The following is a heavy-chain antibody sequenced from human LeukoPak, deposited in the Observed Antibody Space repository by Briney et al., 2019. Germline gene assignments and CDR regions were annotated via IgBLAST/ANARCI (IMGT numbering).Heavy chain of an antibody. CDR2: NIPMCETT. CDR1: VGTFSNST. V-gene: IGHV1-69*01. Sequence: ASVEVSCKTSVGTFSNSTINWVRQAPRQGLEWMGGNIPMCETTNYAQKFQGRVTMTADQSTTTVYLELSSLRSEDTAVYYCAREFRPFTGDYGPFDHWGQGTLVTVSS. CDR3: AREFRPFTGDYGPFDH. J-gene: IGHJ4*02. D-gene: IGHD4-17*01.